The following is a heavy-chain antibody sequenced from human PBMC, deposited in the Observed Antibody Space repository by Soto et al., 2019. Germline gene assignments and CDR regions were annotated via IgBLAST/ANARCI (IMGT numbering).Heavy chain of an antibody. D-gene: IGHD1-26*01. V-gene: IGHV3-30*18. CDR3: AKDRAGASMDV. CDR1: GFTFSSYG. CDR2: ISYDGSNK. J-gene: IGHJ6*02. Sequence: QVQLVESGGGVVQPGRSLRLSCAASGFTFSSYGMHWVRQAPGKGLEWVAVISYDGSNKYYADSVKGRFTISRDNSKNTRYLQMNSLRAEDTAVYYCAKDRAGASMDVWGQGTTVTVSS.